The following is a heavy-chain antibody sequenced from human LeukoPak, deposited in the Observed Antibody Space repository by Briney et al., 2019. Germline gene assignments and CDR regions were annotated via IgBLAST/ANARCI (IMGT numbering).Heavy chain of an antibody. D-gene: IGHD2-15*01. V-gene: IGHV3-21*04. CDR3: ARITYCSGGSCYPSFDY. CDR2: ISSSSSYI. Sequence: PGGSLRLSCAASGFTFSSYSMNWVRQAPGKGLEWVSSISSSSSYIYYADSVKGRFTISRDNAKNSLYLQMNSLRAEDTAVYYCARITYCSGGSCYPSFDYWGQGTLVTVSS. J-gene: IGHJ4*02. CDR1: GFTFSSYS.